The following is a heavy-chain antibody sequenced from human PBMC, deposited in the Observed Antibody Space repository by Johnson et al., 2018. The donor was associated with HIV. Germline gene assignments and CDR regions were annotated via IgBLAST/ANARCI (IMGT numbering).Heavy chain of an antibody. CDR2: INSDGGST. V-gene: IGHV3-74*01. CDR3: TRRRGLIYLQDAFDI. CDR1: GFTFKTYW. D-gene: IGHD3-10*01. J-gene: IGHJ3*02. Sequence: VQLVESGGGLVQPGGSLRLSCVVSGFTFKTYWMHWVRQAPGQGLVWVARINSDGGSTSYVDSVKGRFIISRDNTKNTLYLQMNSLRADYTAVYYCTRRRGLIYLQDAFDIWGQGTMVTVSS.